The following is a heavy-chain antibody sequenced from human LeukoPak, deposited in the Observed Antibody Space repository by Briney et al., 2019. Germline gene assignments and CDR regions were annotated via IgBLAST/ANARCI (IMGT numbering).Heavy chain of an antibody. CDR3: AGIDSKGYMDV. Sequence: GGSLRLSCAASGFTFSSYGMSWVRQAPGKGLEWVSAISGSGGSTYYADSVKGRFTISRDNSKNTLYLQMGSLRAEDMAVYYCAGIDSKGYMDVWGKGTTVTVSS. CDR2: ISGSGGST. V-gene: IGHV3-23*01. J-gene: IGHJ6*03. CDR1: GFTFSSYG. D-gene: IGHD3-22*01.